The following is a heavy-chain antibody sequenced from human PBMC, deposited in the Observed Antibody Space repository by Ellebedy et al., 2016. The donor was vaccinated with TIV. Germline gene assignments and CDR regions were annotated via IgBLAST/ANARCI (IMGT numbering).Heavy chain of an antibody. CDR1: GGSFSGYY. Sequence: SETLSLTXAVYGGSFSGYYWSWIRQPPGKGLEWIGEINHSGSTNYNPSLKSRVTISVDTSKNQFSLKLSSVTAADTAVYYCARDDLGGYYYDSSIWGQGTLVTVSS. D-gene: IGHD3-22*01. J-gene: IGHJ4*02. V-gene: IGHV4-34*01. CDR3: ARDDLGGYYYDSSI. CDR2: INHSGST.